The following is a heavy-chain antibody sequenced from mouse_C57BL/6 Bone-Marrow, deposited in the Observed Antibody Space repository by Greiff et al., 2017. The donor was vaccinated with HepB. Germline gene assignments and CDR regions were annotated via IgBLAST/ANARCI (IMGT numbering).Heavy chain of an antibody. CDR1: GYTFTNYW. Sequence: QVHVKQSGAELVRPGTSVKMSCKASGYTFTNYWIGWAKQRPGHGLEWIGDIYPGGGYTNYNEKFKGKATLTADKSSSTAYMQFSSLTSEDSAIYYCAYYYGSSPAWFAYWGQGTLVTVSA. J-gene: IGHJ3*01. CDR3: AYYYGSSPAWFAY. D-gene: IGHD1-1*01. V-gene: IGHV1-63*01. CDR2: IYPGGGYT.